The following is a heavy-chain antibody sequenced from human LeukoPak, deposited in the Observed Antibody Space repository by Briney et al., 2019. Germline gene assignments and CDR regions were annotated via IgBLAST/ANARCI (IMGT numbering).Heavy chain of an antibody. V-gene: IGHV1-2*06. J-gene: IGHJ4*02. CDR1: GYTFTDYY. CDR3: ARDYSGSYTH. D-gene: IGHD1-26*01. Sequence: GASVKVSCKASGYTFTDYYIHWVRQATGQGLEWMGLIHPNSGDTYYAQKFRGRVTMTRDTSITTAYMELDRLTSDDTAVYYCARDYSGSYTHWAQGTLVTISS. CDR2: IHPNSGDT.